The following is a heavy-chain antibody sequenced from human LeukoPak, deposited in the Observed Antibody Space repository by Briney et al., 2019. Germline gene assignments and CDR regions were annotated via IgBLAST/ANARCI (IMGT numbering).Heavy chain of an antibody. CDR1: GFTFSSYA. CDR3: ARGPGSSGGAYVGDY. D-gene: IGHD3-22*01. CDR2: ISYDGSNK. Sequence: GGSLRLSCAASGFTFSSYAMHWVRQAPGKGLEWVAVISYDGSNKYYADSVKGRFTISRDNGKSTLYLQMNSLRVEDTAVYYCARGPGSSGGAYVGDYWGRGTLVTVSS. J-gene: IGHJ4*01. V-gene: IGHV3-30-3*01.